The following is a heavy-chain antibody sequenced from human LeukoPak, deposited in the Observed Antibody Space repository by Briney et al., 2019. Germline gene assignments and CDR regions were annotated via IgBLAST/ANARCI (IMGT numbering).Heavy chain of an antibody. CDR1: GFTFSDHY. D-gene: IGHD2-15*01. V-gene: IGHV3-72*01. CDR3: ARGVVAAPSADYYYYYMDV. J-gene: IGHJ6*03. CDR2: TRNKANSYTT. Sequence: PGGSLRLSCAASGFTFSDHYMDWVRQAPGRGLEWVGRTRNKANSYTTEYAASVKGRFTISRDDSKNSLYLQMNSLKTEDTAVYYCARGVVAAPSADYYYYYMDVWGKGTTVTISS.